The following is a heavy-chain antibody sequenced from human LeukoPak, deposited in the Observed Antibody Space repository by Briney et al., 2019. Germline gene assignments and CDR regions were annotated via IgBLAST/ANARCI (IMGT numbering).Heavy chain of an antibody. CDR2: IIPIFGTT. D-gene: IGHD2-2*01. CDR3: ARGCSSTSCYGDNWFGP. Sequence: SVKVSCKASGGTFSSYAISWVRQAPGQGLEWMGGIIPIFGTTNYAQKFQGRVTITADESTSTAYMELSSLRSEDTAVYYCARGCSSTSCYGDNWFGPWGQGTLVTVSS. CDR1: GGTFSSYA. J-gene: IGHJ5*02. V-gene: IGHV1-69*13.